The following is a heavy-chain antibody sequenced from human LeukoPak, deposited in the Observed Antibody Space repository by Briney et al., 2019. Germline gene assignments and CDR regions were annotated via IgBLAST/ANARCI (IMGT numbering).Heavy chain of an antibody. D-gene: IGHD3-3*01. CDR1: GFTFSSYW. Sequence: PGGSLRLSCAASGFTFSSYWMSWVRQAPGKGLEWVANIKQDGSEKYYVDSVKGRFTISRDNAKNSLYLQMNSLRAEDTAVYYCAREGFLEWLLPYYFDYWGQGTLVTVSS. V-gene: IGHV3-7*01. CDR2: IKQDGSEK. J-gene: IGHJ4*02. CDR3: AREGFLEWLLPYYFDY.